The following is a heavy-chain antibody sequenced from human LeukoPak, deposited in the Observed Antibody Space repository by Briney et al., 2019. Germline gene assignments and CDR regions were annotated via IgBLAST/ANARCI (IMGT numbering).Heavy chain of an antibody. Sequence: QTGGSLRLSCAASGFTFSSYSMNWVRQAPGKGLEWVSAISGSGGSTYYADSVKGRFTISRDNSKNTLYLQMNSLRAEDTAVYYCAKRIDGDYSWYYFDYWGQGTLVTVSS. CDR1: GFTFSSYS. D-gene: IGHD4-17*01. V-gene: IGHV3-23*01. J-gene: IGHJ4*02. CDR3: AKRIDGDYSWYYFDY. CDR2: ISGSGGST.